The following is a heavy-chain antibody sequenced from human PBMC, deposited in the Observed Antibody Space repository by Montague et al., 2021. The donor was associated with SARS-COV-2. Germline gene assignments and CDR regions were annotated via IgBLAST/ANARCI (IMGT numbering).Heavy chain of an antibody. V-gene: IGHV6-1*01. D-gene: IGHD2-8*01. CDR1: GDSVSSNSAA. CDR2: TYYRSKWYN. J-gene: IGHJ5*02. CDR3: ARDDPYCTNGVCYTGNWFDP. Sequence: CAISGDSVSSNSAAWNWIRQSPSRGLEWLGRTYYRSKWYNDYAVSVKSRITINPDTSKNPFSLQLNSVTPKDTAVYYCARDDPYCTNGVCYTGNWFDPWGQGTLVTVSS.